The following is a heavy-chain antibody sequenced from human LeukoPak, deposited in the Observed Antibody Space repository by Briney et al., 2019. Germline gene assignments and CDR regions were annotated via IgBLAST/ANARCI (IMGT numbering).Heavy chain of an antibody. Sequence: ASVKVSCKASGGTFSSYAISWVRQAPGQGLEWMGGIIPIFGTANYAQKFQGRVTITADKSTSTAYMELSSLRSEDTAVYYCARAPYYDFWSGYYSHNYYYYMDVWGKGTTVTVSS. CDR3: ARAPYYDFWSGYYSHNYYYYMDV. J-gene: IGHJ6*03. CDR2: IIPIFGTA. D-gene: IGHD3-3*01. V-gene: IGHV1-69*06. CDR1: GGTFSSYA.